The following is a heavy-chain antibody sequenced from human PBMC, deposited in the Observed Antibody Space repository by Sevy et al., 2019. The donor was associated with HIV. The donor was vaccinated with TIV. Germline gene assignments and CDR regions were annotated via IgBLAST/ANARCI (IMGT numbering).Heavy chain of an antibody. CDR3: ARDFNYERIFDY. D-gene: IGHD3-22*01. V-gene: IGHV3-33*01. Sequence: GGSLRLSSTASGFSFRTYGMHWVRQAPGKGLEWVAVIWYDGGYKYNADSVRGRFTISRDNSKNTVYLQMDSLRAEDTALYYCARDFNYERIFDYWGQGTLVTVSS. CDR1: GFSFRTYG. J-gene: IGHJ4*02. CDR2: IWYDGGYK.